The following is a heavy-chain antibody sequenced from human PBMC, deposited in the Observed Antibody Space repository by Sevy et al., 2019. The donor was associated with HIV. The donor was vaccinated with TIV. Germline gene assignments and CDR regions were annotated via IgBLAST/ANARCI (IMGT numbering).Heavy chain of an antibody. Sequence: GGSLRLSCAASGFTFSSYAMHWVRQAPDKGLEWVAASSYDGSNKYYADSVKGRFTISRDNSKNTLYLQMNSLRAEDTAVYYCASIFLGYSGYAAVVFDYWGQGTLVTVSS. J-gene: IGHJ4*02. CDR1: GFTFSSYA. CDR2: SSYDGSNK. D-gene: IGHD5-12*01. CDR3: ASIFLGYSGYAAVVFDY. V-gene: IGHV3-30*04.